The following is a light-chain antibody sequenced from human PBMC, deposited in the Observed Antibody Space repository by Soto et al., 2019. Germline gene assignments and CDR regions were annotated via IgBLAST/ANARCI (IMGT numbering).Light chain of an antibody. CDR3: SSYKSSSIYVV. V-gene: IGLV2-14*01. Sequence: QSALTQPASVSGSPGQSITISCTGTSSDVGGYNYVSWYQQHPGKAPKLMIYDVSNRPSGVSNRFSGSKSVNTASLTISGLQAEDEAEYYCSSYKSSSIYVVFGGGTKLTVL. CDR1: SSDVGGYNY. CDR2: DVS. J-gene: IGLJ2*01.